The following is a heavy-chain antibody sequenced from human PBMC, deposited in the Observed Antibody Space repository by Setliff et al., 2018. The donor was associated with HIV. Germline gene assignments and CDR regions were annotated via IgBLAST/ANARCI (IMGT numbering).Heavy chain of an antibody. D-gene: IGHD6-19*01. CDR3: AKGQWLFDS. CDR1: GFTFRSFC. Sequence: GESLKISCAASGFTFRSFCMSWVRQAPGKGLEWVSLVTAGGGITYYADSVKGRFTISRDNSKNTLSLQMNSLRADDTAVYYCAKGQWLFDSWGQGTLVTVSS. J-gene: IGHJ4*02. V-gene: IGHV3-23*01. CDR2: VTAGGGIT.